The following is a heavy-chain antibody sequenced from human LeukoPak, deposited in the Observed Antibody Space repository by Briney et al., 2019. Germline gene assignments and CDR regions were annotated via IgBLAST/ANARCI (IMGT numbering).Heavy chain of an antibody. CDR3: ARGEVYSSGWYGGWFDP. Sequence: PLETLSLTCAVYGGSFSGYYWSWIRQPPGKGLEWIGEINHSGSTNYNPSLKSRVTISVDTSKNQFSLKLSSVTAADTAVYYCARGEVYSSGWYGGWFDPWGQGTLVTVSS. CDR1: GGSFSGYY. V-gene: IGHV4-34*01. CDR2: INHSGST. D-gene: IGHD6-19*01. J-gene: IGHJ5*02.